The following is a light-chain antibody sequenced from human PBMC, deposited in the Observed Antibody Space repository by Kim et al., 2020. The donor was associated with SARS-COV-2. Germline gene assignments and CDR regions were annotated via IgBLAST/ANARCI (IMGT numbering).Light chain of an antibody. J-gene: IGKJ4*01. CDR1: QSLLHSNGNTY. V-gene: IGKV2-28*01. CDR2: LVS. Sequence: EPASISCRASQSLLHSNGNTYLDWYVQKPGQSPQLLMYLVSVRASGVPDRISGSGSGTTFTLKISRVEAEDVGVYYCMQALKSPITFGGGTKVEI. CDR3: MQALKSPIT.